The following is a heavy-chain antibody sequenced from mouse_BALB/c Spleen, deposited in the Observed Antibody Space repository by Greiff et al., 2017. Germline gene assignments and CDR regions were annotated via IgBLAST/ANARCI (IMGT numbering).Heavy chain of an antibody. D-gene: IGHD2-4*01. J-gene: IGHJ3*01. Sequence: QVQLKESGAELARPGASVKLSCKASGYTFTSYWMQWVKQRPGQGLEWIGAIYPGDGDTRYTQKFKGKATLTADKSSSTAYMQLSSLASEDSAVYYCARKRAYDYDAFAYWGQGTLVTVSA. V-gene: IGHV1-87*01. CDR3: ARKRAYDYDAFAY. CDR2: IYPGDGDT. CDR1: GYTFTSYW.